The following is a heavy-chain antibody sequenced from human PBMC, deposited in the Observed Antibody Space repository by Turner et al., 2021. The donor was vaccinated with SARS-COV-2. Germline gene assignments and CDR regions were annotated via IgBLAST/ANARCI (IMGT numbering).Heavy chain of an antibody. CDR2: IKQDGSEK. J-gene: IGHJ4*02. D-gene: IGHD6-13*01. Sequence: VQLVESGGGVVQPGRSLRLSCAASGFTFSSYGMHWVRQAPGKGLEWVANIKQDGSEKYVDSVKGRFTISRDNAKNSLYLQMNSLRAEDTAVYYCARLHTSSWYFDYWGQGTLVTVSS. CDR1: GFTFSSYG. V-gene: IGHV3-7*03. CDR3: ARLHTSSWYFDY.